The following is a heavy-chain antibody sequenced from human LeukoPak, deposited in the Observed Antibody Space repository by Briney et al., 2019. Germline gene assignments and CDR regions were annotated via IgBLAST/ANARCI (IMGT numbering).Heavy chain of an antibody. Sequence: GGSLRLSCAASGFTFSSYAMSWVRQAPGKGLEWVSAISGSGGSTYYADSVKGRFTISRDNSKNTLYLQMNSLRAEDTAVYYCAKDRETSYYGSGSYYVHWGQGTPVTVSS. D-gene: IGHD3-10*01. CDR2: ISGSGGST. CDR1: GFTFSSYA. V-gene: IGHV3-23*01. CDR3: AKDRETSYYGSGSYYVH. J-gene: IGHJ4*02.